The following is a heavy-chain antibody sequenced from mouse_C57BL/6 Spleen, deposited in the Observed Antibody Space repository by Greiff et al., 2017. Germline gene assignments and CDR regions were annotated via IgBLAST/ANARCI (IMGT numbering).Heavy chain of an antibody. CDR1: GFTFSDYG. Sequence: EVMLVESGGGLVKPGGSLKLSCAASGFTFSDYGMHWVRQAPEMGLEWVAYISSGSSNTYYADTVNGRFTLSRDKAMNTLFMQMAILRSEDTAMYYCARTSGAIDYWGQGTSVTVSS. V-gene: IGHV5-17*01. J-gene: IGHJ4*01. CDR2: ISSGSSNT. D-gene: IGHD3-2*02. CDR3: ARTSGAIDY.